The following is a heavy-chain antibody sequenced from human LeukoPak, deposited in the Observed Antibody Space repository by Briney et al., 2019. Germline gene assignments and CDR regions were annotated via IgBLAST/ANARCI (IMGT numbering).Heavy chain of an antibody. CDR1: GYTFTSYD. D-gene: IGHD2-2*02. V-gene: IGHV1-8*01. Sequence: GASVKVSCKASGYTFTSYDINWVRQATGQGLEWMGWMNPNSGNTGYAQKFQGRITMTRNTSISTAYMELSSLRSEDTAVYYCARVLVRYCSSTSCYSLDYWGQGTLVTVSS. CDR2: MNPNSGNT. J-gene: IGHJ4*02. CDR3: ARVLVRYCSSTSCYSLDY.